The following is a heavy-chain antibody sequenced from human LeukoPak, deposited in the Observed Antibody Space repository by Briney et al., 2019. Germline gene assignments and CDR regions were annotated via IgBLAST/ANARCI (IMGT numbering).Heavy chain of an antibody. J-gene: IGHJ6*02. CDR2: IGSDGNK. CDR3: AKGLHYYVAMDV. Sequence: PGGSLRLSCAASGFTFSDCAMSWVRQAPGKGLEWVSAIGSDGNKHYSESVKGRFAISRDNSKNTLCLQMSSLRAEDTALYYCAKGLHYYVAMDVWGQGTTVTVSS. D-gene: IGHD3-10*02. V-gene: IGHV3-23*01. CDR1: GFTFSDCA.